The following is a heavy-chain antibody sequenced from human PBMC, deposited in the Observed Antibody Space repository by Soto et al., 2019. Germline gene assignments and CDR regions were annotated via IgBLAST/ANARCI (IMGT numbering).Heavy chain of an antibody. CDR3: ARGRYGDY. D-gene: IGHD1-1*01. CDR1: GYGFTTYG. Sequence: QVHLVQSGAEVKKPGASVKVSCKGSGYGFTTYGITWVRQAPGQGLEWMAWISAHNGNTNYAQKLQGSVTVTRGTSTSTAYMELRRLRSDDMAVYYCARGRYGDYWGQGALVTVSS. J-gene: IGHJ4*02. V-gene: IGHV1-18*03. CDR2: ISAHNGNT.